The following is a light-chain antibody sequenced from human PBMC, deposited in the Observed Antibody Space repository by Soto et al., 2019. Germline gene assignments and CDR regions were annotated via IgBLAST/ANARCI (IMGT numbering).Light chain of an antibody. CDR3: AAWDDSLSRRV. V-gene: IGLV1-47*01. J-gene: IGLJ1*01. Sequence: QSVLTQPPSASGTPGQRVTIFCSGSSSNIGSNYVYWYQQLPGTAPKLLIYRNNQRPSGVPDRFSGSKSGTSASLAISGLRSEDEADYYCAAWDDSLSRRVFGTGTKVTVL. CDR2: RNN. CDR1: SSNIGSNY.